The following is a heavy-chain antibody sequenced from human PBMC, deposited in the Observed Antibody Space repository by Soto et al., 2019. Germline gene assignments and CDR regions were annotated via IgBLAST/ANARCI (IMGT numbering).Heavy chain of an antibody. V-gene: IGHV3-23*01. Sequence: SCAASGFTFSNYAMSWVRQAPGKALEWVSSINIVGGNTNYADSVRGRFTMSRDDSKNTVFLQMNSLRAEDTALYYCARDTYSSSSSAWFDPWGQGTLVTVLL. J-gene: IGHJ5*02. CDR1: GFTFSNYA. CDR3: ARDTYSSSSSAWFDP. D-gene: IGHD6-6*01. CDR2: INIVGGNT.